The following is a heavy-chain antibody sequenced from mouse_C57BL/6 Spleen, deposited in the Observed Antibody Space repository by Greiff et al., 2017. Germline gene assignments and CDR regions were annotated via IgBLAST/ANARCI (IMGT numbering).Heavy chain of an antibody. CDR1: GFSLTSYG. CDR3: ARRSNYYYAMDY. Sequence: VMLVESGPGLVQPSQSLSITCTVSGFSLTSYGVHWVRQSPGKGLEWLGVIWSGGSTDYNAAFISRLSISKDNSKSQVFFKMNSLQADDTAIYYCARRSNYYYAMDYWGQGTSVTVSS. D-gene: IGHD2-5*01. V-gene: IGHV2-2*01. CDR2: IWSGGST. J-gene: IGHJ4*01.